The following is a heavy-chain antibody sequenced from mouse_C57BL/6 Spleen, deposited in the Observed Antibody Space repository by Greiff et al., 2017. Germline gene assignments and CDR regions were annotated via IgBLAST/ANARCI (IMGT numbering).Heavy chain of an antibody. J-gene: IGHJ3*01. D-gene: IGHD2-4*01. Sequence: EVQLQQSGPELVKPGASVKIPCKASGYTFTDYNMDWVQQSHGKSLEWIGDINPNNGGTIYNQKFKGKATLTVDKSSSTAYMELRSLTSEDTAVYYCARSGDYDVPFAYWGQGTLVTVSA. CDR3: ARSGDYDVPFAY. CDR1: GYTFTDYN. CDR2: INPNNGGT. V-gene: IGHV1-18*01.